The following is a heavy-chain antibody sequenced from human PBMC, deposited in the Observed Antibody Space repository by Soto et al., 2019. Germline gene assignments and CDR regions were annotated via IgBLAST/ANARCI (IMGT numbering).Heavy chain of an antibody. CDR1: GFTFSSYA. D-gene: IGHD3-22*01. Sequence: AGGSLRLSCAASGFTFSSYAMSWVRQAPGKGLEWVSAISGSGGSTYYADSVKGRFTISRDNSKNTLYLQMNSLRAEDTAVYYCAKSVGYDSSGWNYFDYWGQGTLVTVSS. CDR3: AKSVGYDSSGWNYFDY. V-gene: IGHV3-23*01. CDR2: ISGSGGST. J-gene: IGHJ4*02.